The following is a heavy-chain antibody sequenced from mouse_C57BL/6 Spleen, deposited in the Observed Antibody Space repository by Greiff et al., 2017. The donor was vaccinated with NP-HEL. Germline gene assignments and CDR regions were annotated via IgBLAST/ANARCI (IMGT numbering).Heavy chain of an antibody. V-gene: IGHV5-4*01. D-gene: IGHD2-2*01. Sequence: EVQLQESGGGLVKPGGSLKLSCAASGFTFSSYAMSWVRQTPEKRLEWVATISYGGSYTYYPDNVKGRCTISRDNAKNNLYLQMSHLKSEDTAMYYCARDGYFAYWGQGTLVTVSA. CDR2: ISYGGSYT. CDR1: GFTFSSYA. CDR3: ARDGYFAY. J-gene: IGHJ3*01.